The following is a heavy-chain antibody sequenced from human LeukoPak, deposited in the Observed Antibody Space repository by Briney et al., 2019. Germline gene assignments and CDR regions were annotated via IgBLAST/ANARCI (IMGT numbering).Heavy chain of an antibody. CDR1: GYTFTSYG. J-gene: IGHJ4*02. D-gene: IGHD3-9*01. Sequence: ASVKVSCKASGYTFTSYGISWVRQAPGQGLEWMGWISVYSDNTNYVQRLQGRVTLTTDTSTSTAYMELRSLRSDGTAMYYCARMILLLGDVLTVPPRGFDYWGQGTLVTVSS. CDR3: ARMILLLGDVLTVPPRGFDY. V-gene: IGHV1-18*01. CDR2: ISVYSDNT.